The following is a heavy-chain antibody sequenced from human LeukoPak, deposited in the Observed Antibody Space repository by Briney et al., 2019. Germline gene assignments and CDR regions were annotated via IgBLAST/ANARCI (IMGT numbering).Heavy chain of an antibody. CDR1: GFTFITYG. J-gene: IGHJ4*02. CDR2: IWNDGSQK. Sequence: GGSLRLSCAASGFTFITYGMHWVRQAPGKGLEWVAVIWNDGSQKYFADSVKGRFTISRDNSKNTLYLQMNSLRPEDTAVYYCARDKGPYYFDQWGQGTLLTVSS. CDR3: ARDKGPYYFDQ. V-gene: IGHV3-33*01.